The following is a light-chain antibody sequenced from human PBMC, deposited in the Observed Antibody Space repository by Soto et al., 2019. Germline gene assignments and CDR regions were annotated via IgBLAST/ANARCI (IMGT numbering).Light chain of an antibody. CDR2: GAS. CDR3: QQYNKWPQT. V-gene: IGKV3-15*01. J-gene: IGKJ1*01. Sequence: EIVMTQSPATVPVSPWEIVSLSCRASQSVSIDLAWYQQKPGQAPRLLIYGASTRATDIPATFTGSGSGTEFTLTISSLQSEDIAVYYCQQYNKWPQTFGQGTKVDI. CDR1: QSVSID.